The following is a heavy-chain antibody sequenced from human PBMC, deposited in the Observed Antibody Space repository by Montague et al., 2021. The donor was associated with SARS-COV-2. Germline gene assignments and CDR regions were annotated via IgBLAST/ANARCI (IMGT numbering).Heavy chain of an antibody. CDR1: GASVRSGNSY. J-gene: IGHJ4*02. Sequence: SETLSLTCTVSGASVRSGNSYWNWIRQPPGKGLEWIGYISYSGSTNYSPSLKSRVTMSVDTSRKQFSLKLTSVTAADTAVYYCAGGYGSGSYSSRGQGTLVTVSS. CDR2: ISYSGST. D-gene: IGHD3-10*01. V-gene: IGHV4-61*01. CDR3: AGGYGSGSYSS.